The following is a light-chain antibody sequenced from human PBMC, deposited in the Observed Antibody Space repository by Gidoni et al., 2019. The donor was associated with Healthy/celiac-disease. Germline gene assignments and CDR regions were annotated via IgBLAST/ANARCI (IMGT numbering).Light chain of an antibody. CDR1: SADLDYYNS. Sequence: QSALTQPPSASGSPGQSVTISCTGTSADLDYYNSVSWYQQHQGKAPKLVIYDVNKRPSGVPDRFSGSKSGNTASLTVSGLQAEDEAEYYCSSYAGGNNFVFGSGTKVTV. CDR2: DVN. CDR3: SSYAGGNNFV. J-gene: IGLJ1*01. V-gene: IGLV2-8*01.